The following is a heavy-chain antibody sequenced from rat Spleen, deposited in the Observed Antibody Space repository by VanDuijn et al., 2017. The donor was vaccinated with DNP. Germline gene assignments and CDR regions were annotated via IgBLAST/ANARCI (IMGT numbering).Heavy chain of an antibody. Sequence: EVQLQESGPGLLRPSQSLSLTCSVTGYSITSSSRWNWIREFPGSKMEWIGHINYSGITTYNPSLKSRISITRDTSKNQFFLQLRSVTTEDTATYYCARMHYGCDNWGQGVMVTVSS. J-gene: IGHJ2*01. V-gene: IGHV3-1*01. D-gene: IGHD1-11*01. CDR1: GYSITSSS. CDR3: ARMHYGCDN. CDR2: INYSGIT.